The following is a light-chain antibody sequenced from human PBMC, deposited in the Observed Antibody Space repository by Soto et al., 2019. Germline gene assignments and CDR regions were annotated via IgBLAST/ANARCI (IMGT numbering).Light chain of an antibody. CDR3: QQYNNWPLN. J-gene: IGKJ4*01. V-gene: IGKV3-15*01. CDR1: QSVSRN. Sequence: EIVMTHSPATLSVSPVQIATLSCMASQSVSRNLAWYQQKPGQAPRLLIYGASTRATGIPARFSGSGSGTEFTLTISSLQSEDFAVYYCQQYNNWPLNCGGGTKGDIK. CDR2: GAS.